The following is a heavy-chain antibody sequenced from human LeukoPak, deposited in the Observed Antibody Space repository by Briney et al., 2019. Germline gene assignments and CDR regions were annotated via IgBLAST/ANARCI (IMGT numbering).Heavy chain of an antibody. J-gene: IGHJ4*02. CDR1: GFTFDDND. D-gene: IGHD3-16*02. V-gene: IGHV3-20*04. Sequence: PGRSLRLSCVASGFTFDDNDMSWVRQDPGKGLEWVAGINWNGGRKYYADFVKGRFTTSNDNAKNSLHLQMDSLRAEATGFYFFAKVESFYWDYWGQGTLVTVSS. CDR2: INWNGGRK. CDR3: AKVESFYWDY.